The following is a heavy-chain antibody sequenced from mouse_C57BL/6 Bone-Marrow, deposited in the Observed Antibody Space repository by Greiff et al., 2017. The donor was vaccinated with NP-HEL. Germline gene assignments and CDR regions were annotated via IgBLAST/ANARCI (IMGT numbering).Heavy chain of an antibody. CDR1: GYTFTDCN. CDR2: INPNNGGT. D-gene: IGHD1-1*01. CDR3: ARLGSSYAWFAY. J-gene: IGHJ3*01. V-gene: IGHV1-18*01. Sequence: VQLQQSGPELVKPGASVKIPCKASGYTFTDCNMDWVKQSHGKSLEWIGDINPNNGGTIYNQKFKGKATLTVDKSSSTAYMELRSLTSEDTAVYYCARLGSSYAWFAYWGQGTLVTVSA.